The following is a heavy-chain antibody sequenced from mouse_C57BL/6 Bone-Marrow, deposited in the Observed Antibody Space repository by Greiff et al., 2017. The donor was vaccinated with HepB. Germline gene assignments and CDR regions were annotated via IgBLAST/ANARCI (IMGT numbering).Heavy chain of an antibody. J-gene: IGHJ4*01. Sequence: EVKLMDSGGGLVKPGGSLKLSCAASGFTFSSYAMSWVRQTPEKRLEWVATISDGGSYTYYPDNVKGRFTISRDNAKNNLYLQMSHLKSEDTAMYYCARDGDGNYAMDYWGQGTSVTVSS. CDR3: ARDGDGNYAMDY. CDR2: ISDGGSYT. D-gene: IGHD1-2*01. V-gene: IGHV5-4*01. CDR1: GFTFSSYA.